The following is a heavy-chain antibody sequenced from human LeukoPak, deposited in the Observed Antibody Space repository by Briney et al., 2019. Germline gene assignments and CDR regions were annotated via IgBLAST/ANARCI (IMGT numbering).Heavy chain of an antibody. Sequence: GGSLRLSCAASGFTPSSYSMNWVRQAPGKGLEWVSFISTSSSYIYYADSVKGRFIISRDNARKSLYLQMNSLRAEDTAVYYCARATRGGYDGYFDYWGQGTLVTVSS. J-gene: IGHJ4*02. CDR2: ISTSSSYI. V-gene: IGHV3-21*01. CDR1: GFTPSSYS. D-gene: IGHD5-12*01. CDR3: ARATRGGYDGYFDY.